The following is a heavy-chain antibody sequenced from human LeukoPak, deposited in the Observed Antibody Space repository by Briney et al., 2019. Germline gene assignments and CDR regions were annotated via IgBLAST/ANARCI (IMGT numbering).Heavy chain of an antibody. J-gene: IGHJ4*02. Sequence: PGGSLRLSCAASGFTFDDYAMHWVRQAPGKGLEWVSGISWNSGSIGYADSVKGRFIISRDNAKNSLYLQMNSLRAEDTALYYCAKAGAAGEPYYFDYWGQGTLVTVSS. V-gene: IGHV3-9*01. CDR1: GFTFDDYA. CDR2: ISWNSGSI. D-gene: IGHD7-27*01. CDR3: AKAGAAGEPYYFDY.